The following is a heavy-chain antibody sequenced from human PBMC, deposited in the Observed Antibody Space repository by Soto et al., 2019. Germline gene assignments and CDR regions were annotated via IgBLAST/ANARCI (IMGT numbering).Heavy chain of an antibody. CDR1: GYTFTGFY. CDR2: INPNNGDT. D-gene: IGHD4-17*01. J-gene: IGHJ4*02. Sequence: ASVKVSCKASGYTFTGFYMYWVRQAPGQGLEWMGWINPNNGDTNYVQKFQDRVTMTRDTSITTAYMELRGLRSDDTAVYYCARDPGPYGDYSYWGQGTLVTVSS. CDR3: ARDPGPYGDYSY. V-gene: IGHV1-2*02.